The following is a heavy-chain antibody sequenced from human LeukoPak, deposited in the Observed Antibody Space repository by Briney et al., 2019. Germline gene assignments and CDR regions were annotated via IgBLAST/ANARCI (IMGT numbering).Heavy chain of an antibody. CDR3: ARDREDFWSGYYNYFDY. Sequence: GGSLRLSCAASGFTFSSYWMSRVRQAPGKGLEWVANIKQDGSEKYYVDSVKGRFTISRDNAKNSLYLQMNSLRAEDTAVYYCARDREDFWSGYYNYFDYWGQGTLVTVSS. V-gene: IGHV3-7*01. D-gene: IGHD3-3*01. J-gene: IGHJ4*02. CDR1: GFTFSSYW. CDR2: IKQDGSEK.